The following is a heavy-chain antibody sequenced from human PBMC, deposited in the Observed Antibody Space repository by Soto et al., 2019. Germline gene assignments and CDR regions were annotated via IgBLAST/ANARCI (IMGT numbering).Heavy chain of an antibody. CDR1: GFTFSSYS. J-gene: IGHJ4*02. CDR3: ARDSIAAAGTYY. D-gene: IGHD6-13*01. Sequence: GGSLRLSCAASGFTFSSYSMNWVRQAPGKGLEWVSSISSSSSYIYYADSVKGRFTISRDNAKNSLYLQMNSLRAEDTAVYYCARDSIAAAGTYYWGQGTLVTVSS. V-gene: IGHV3-21*01. CDR2: ISSSSSYI.